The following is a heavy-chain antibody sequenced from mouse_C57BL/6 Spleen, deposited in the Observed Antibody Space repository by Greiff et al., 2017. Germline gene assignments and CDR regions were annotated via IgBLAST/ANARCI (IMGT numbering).Heavy chain of an antibody. Sequence: QVQLQQSGPELVKPGASVKISCKASGYAFSSSWMNWVKQRPGKGLEWIGRIYPGDGDTNYNGKFKGKATLTADKSSSTAYMQLSSLTSEDSAVYFCARGGGYYLDYWGQGTTLTVSS. CDR2: IYPGDGDT. CDR1: GYAFSSSW. V-gene: IGHV1-82*01. CDR3: ARGGGYYLDY. J-gene: IGHJ2*01.